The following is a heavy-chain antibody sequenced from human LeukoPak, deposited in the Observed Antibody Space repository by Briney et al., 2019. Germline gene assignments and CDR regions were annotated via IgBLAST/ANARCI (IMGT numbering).Heavy chain of an antibody. CDR3: ARGPGDVNDY. D-gene: IGHD7-27*01. Sequence: PGGSLRLSCAASGFTVSSNYMSWVRQAPGKGLEWVSILYSDGTTYYADSVKGRFTISRDNSKNTLYLEMNNLRVEDTAVYYCARGPGDVNDYWGQGTLVTVSS. V-gene: IGHV3-53*01. CDR1: GFTVSSNY. J-gene: IGHJ4*02. CDR2: LYSDGTT.